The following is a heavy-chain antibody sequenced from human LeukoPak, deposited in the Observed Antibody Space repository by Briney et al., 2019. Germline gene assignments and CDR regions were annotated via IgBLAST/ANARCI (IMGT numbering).Heavy chain of an antibody. CDR1: GYSFTDYY. V-gene: IGHV1-2*02. CDR2: INPNSGGT. CDR3: ARDGTPIHSSGWVYMDV. J-gene: IGHJ6*04. D-gene: IGHD6-25*01. Sequence: ASVKVSCKASGYSFTDYYINWVRQAPGQGLEWMGWINPNSGGTNYAQKFQGRVTMTRDTSISTAYMELSRLRSDDTAVYYCARDGTPIHSSGWVYMDVWGKGTTVTISS.